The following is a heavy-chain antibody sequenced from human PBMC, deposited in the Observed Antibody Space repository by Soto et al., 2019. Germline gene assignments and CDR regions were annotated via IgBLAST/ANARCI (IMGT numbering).Heavy chain of an antibody. CDR2: ISGSGATT. CDR3: ATSEWYGRGGYYFDH. V-gene: IGHV3-23*01. J-gene: IGHJ4*02. D-gene: IGHD3-10*01. Sequence: EVQLLESGGGLTQPGGSLRLSCRTSGITFPTYAMSWVRQSPGKGLAWVSVISGSGATTYYAASVKGRFTMSRDNSMNTVYLEMNSLSVEDTAMYYCATSEWYGRGGYYFDHWGQGALVTVSS. CDR1: GITFPTYA.